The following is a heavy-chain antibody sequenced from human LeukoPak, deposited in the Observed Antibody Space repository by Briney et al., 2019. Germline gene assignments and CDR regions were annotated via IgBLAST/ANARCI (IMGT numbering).Heavy chain of an antibody. Sequence: GASVKVSCKASGYTFTSYDINWVQQATGQGLEWMGWMNPNSGNTGYAQKFQGRVTMTRNTSISTAYMELSSLRSEDTAVYYCARFRDGYNYFDYWGQGTLVTVSS. CDR1: GYTFTSYD. CDR3: ARFRDGYNYFDY. CDR2: MNPNSGNT. V-gene: IGHV1-8*01. D-gene: IGHD5-24*01. J-gene: IGHJ4*02.